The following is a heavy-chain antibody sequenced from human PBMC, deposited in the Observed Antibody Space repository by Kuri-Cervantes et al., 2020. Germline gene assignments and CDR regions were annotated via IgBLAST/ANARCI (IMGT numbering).Heavy chain of an antibody. Sequence: LRLSCTVSGGSISSGDYYWSWIRQPPGKGLEWIGYIYYSGSTYYNPSLKSRVTISVDTSKNQFSLKLTSVTAADTAVYYCARAPGSAIFGVVIRRFDYWGQGTLVTVSS. CDR1: GGSISSGDYY. D-gene: IGHD3-3*01. J-gene: IGHJ4*02. CDR3: ARAPGSAIFGVVIRRFDY. V-gene: IGHV4-30-4*01. CDR2: IYYSGST.